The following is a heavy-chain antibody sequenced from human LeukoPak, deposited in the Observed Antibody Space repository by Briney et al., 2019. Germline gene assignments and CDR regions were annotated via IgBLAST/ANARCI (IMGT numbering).Heavy chain of an antibody. CDR3: TLGWRVDY. Sequence: GGSLRLSCTASGFTFGVYAMSWFRQAPGKGLEWVGFIRSKAYGGTTEYAASVKGRFTISRDDSKSIAYLQMNSLKTEDTAVYYCTLGWRVDYWGQGTLVTVSS. V-gene: IGHV3-49*03. J-gene: IGHJ4*02. CDR1: GFTFGVYA. CDR2: IRSKAYGGTT. D-gene: IGHD6-19*01.